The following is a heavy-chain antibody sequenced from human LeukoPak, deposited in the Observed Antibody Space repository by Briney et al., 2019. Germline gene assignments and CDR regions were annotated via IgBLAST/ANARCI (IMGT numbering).Heavy chain of an antibody. V-gene: IGHV1-2*02. CDR2: INPNSGGT. Sequence: ASVKVSCKASGYTFTGYYMHWVRQAPGQGLEWMGWINPNSGGTNYAQKFQGRVTMTRDTSISTAYMELSRLRSDDTAVYYCVSLSALNYYDSSGYLDYWGQGTLVTVSS. CDR1: GYTFTGYY. D-gene: IGHD3-22*01. CDR3: VSLSALNYYDSSGYLDY. J-gene: IGHJ4*02.